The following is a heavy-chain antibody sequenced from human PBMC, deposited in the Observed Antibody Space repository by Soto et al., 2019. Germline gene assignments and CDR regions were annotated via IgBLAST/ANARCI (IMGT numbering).Heavy chain of an antibody. V-gene: IGHV1-46*01. CDR2: INPSGGST. Sequence: ASVNVYCKASGYTFTSYYIPWVRKAPVQGLEWMGIINPSGGSTSYAQKFQGRVTMTRDTSTSTVYMELSSRRSEDTAVYYCARDSTPDSSGYRPDYWGQGTLVTVSS. D-gene: IGHD3-22*01. J-gene: IGHJ4*02. CDR3: ARDSTPDSSGYRPDY. CDR1: GYTFTSYY.